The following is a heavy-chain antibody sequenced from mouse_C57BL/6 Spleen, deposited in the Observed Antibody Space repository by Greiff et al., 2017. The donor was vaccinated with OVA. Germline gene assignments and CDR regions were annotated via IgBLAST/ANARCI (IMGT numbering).Heavy chain of an antibody. CDR2: ISSGGSYT. CDR1: GFTFSSYG. D-gene: IGHD2-4*01. Sequence: EVKLQESGGDLVKPGGSLKLSCAASGFTFSSYGMSWVRQTPDKRLEWVATISSGGSYTYYPDSVKGRFTISRDNAKNTLYLQMSSLKSEDTAMDYCARLDDYDGDYAMDYWGQGTSVTVSS. CDR3: ARLDDYDGDYAMDY. J-gene: IGHJ4*01. V-gene: IGHV5-6*01.